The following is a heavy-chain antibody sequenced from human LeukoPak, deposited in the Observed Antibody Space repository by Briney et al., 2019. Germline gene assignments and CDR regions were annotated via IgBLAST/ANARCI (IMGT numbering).Heavy chain of an antibody. V-gene: IGHV3-23*01. D-gene: IGHD3-3*01. J-gene: IGHJ6*03. Sequence: GGSLRLSCAASGFTFSSYAMSWVRQAPGKGLEWVSAISGRGGSTSYADSVKGRFTISRDNAKHSLYLEMNSLRAEDTALYYCVREGPDYWSGFNTGFHFMDVWGAGTTVTVSS. CDR1: GFTFSSYA. CDR3: VREGPDYWSGFNTGFHFMDV. CDR2: ISGRGGST.